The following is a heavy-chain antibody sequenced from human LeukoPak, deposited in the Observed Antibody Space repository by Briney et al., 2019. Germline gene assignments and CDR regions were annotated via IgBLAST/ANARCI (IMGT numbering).Heavy chain of an antibody. CDR3: ARDAGWGRLDS. Sequence: GGSLRLSCAASGFTFSSYWMNWVRQVPGKGLVWVSRIVSDGSNTNYADSVKGRFTISRDNAKNTLYLQMNSLRVEDTGIYCARDAGWGRLDSWGQGALVTVSS. CDR2: IVSDGSNT. D-gene: IGHD3-16*01. J-gene: IGHJ4*02. CDR1: GFTFSSYW. V-gene: IGHV3-74*01.